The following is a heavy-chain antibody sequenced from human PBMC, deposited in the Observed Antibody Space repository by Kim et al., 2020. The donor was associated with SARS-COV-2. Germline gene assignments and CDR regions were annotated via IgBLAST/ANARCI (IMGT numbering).Heavy chain of an antibody. V-gene: IGHV3-21*01. CDR1: GFTFSSYS. CDR3: ARNYGYDSSGYYLDY. Sequence: GGSLRLSCAASGFTFSSYSMNWVRQAPGKGLEWVSSISSSSSYIYYADSVKGRFTISRDNAKNSLYLQMNSLRAEDTAVYYCARNYGYDSSGYYLDYWGQGTLVTVSS. CDR2: ISSSSSYI. J-gene: IGHJ4*02. D-gene: IGHD3-22*01.